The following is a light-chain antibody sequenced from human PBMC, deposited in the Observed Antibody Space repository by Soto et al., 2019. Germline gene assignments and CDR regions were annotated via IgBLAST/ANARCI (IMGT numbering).Light chain of an antibody. CDR2: DAS. CDR3: QQRTNWPLT. Sequence: EIVFTQSPATLSFSPGERATLSCSASQSVDKYLVWYQQKPGQAPRLLIYDASSRATGIPARFSGSGSGTDFSLTITSLEPEDFAVYYCQQRTNWPLTFGGGTKLEIK. J-gene: IGKJ4*01. CDR1: QSVDKY. V-gene: IGKV3-11*01.